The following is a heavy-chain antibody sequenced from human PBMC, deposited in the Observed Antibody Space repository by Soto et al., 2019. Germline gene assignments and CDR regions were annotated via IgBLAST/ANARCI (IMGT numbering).Heavy chain of an antibody. CDR1: GFTFSSYG. D-gene: IGHD6-13*01. V-gene: IGHV3-33*01. CDR2: IWYDGSNK. CDR3: ASGGYSSSWYEVY. Sequence: GGSLRLSCAASGFTFSSYGMHWVRQAPGKGLEWVGVIWYDGSNKYYADSVKGRFTISRDNSKNTLYLQMNSLRAEDTAVYYCASGGYSSSWYEVYWGQGTLVTVSS. J-gene: IGHJ4*02.